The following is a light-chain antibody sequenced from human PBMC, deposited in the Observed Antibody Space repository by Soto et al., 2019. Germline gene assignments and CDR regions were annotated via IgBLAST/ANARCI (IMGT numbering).Light chain of an antibody. V-gene: IGKV3-20*01. CDR3: QQDGSSWM. CDR1: QSVSSSY. Sequence: EIVLTQSPGTLSLSPGERATLSCRASQSVSSSYLAWYQQKPGQAPRLLIYGASSRATGIPDRFSGSGSGTDFTLTISRLEPEDFAVYYCQQDGSSWMFGQGTKVEIK. CDR2: GAS. J-gene: IGKJ1*01.